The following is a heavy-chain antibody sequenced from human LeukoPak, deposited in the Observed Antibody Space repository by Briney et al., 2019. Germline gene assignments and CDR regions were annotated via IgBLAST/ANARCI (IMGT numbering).Heavy chain of an antibody. CDR3: AKDRPPYYYDSSGYPDY. V-gene: IGHV3-23*01. J-gene: IGHJ4*02. D-gene: IGHD3-22*01. CDR2: IGGSGGST. Sequence: GGSLRLSCAASGFTFSSYAMSWVRQAPGKGLEWVSAIGGSGGSTYYADSVKGRFTISRDNSKNTLYLQMNSLRAEDTAVYYCAKDRPPYYYDSSGYPDYWGQGTLVTVSS. CDR1: GFTFSSYA.